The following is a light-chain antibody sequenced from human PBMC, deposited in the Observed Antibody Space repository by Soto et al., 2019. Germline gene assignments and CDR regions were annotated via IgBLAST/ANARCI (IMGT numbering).Light chain of an antibody. Sequence: QSALTQSRSVSGSPGQSVTISCTGTSSDVGGYNYVSWYQQHPGKAPKVMIYDVSKRPSGVPDRFSGSKSGNTASLTISGLHAEDEADYYCCSYAGSRWVFGGGTKLTVL. J-gene: IGLJ3*02. CDR2: DVS. V-gene: IGLV2-11*01. CDR1: SSDVGGYNY. CDR3: CSYAGSRWV.